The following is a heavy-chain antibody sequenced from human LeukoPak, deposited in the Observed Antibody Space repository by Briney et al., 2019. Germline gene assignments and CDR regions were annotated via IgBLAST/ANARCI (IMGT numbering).Heavy chain of an antibody. CDR3: ARGGSDFWSGYYTDYYYYYMDV. CDR2: IYTSGST. V-gene: IGHV4-4*07. Sequence: SETLSLTCTVSGGSISSYYWSWIRQPAGKGLEWIGRIYTSGSTNYNPSLKSRVTMSVDTSKNQFSLKLSSVTAADTAVYYCARGGSDFWSGYYTDYYYYYMDVWGKGTTVTVSS. CDR1: GGSISSYY. D-gene: IGHD3-3*01. J-gene: IGHJ6*03.